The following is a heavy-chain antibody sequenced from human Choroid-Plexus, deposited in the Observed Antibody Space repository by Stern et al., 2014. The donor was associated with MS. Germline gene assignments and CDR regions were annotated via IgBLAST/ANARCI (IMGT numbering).Heavy chain of an antibody. CDR1: GFTFGSCA. CDR2: VSHDGSYK. J-gene: IGHJ5*02. CDR3: AKDRQYLTYFFDH. D-gene: IGHD2/OR15-2a*01. Sequence: VQLVESGGGVVQPGRPLRLSCVASGFTFGSCAMHWVRPAPGKGLGWVGGVSHDGSYKYYADSVKGRFTISRDNSQNTLYMQMSSLRPEDTAVYYCAKDRQYLTYFFDHWGQGSLVTVSS. V-gene: IGHV3-30*18.